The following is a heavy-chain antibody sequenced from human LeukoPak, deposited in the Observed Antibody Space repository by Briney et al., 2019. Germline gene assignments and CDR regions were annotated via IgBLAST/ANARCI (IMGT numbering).Heavy chain of an antibody. J-gene: IGHJ4*02. V-gene: IGHV4-39*01. D-gene: IGHD6-13*01. Sequence: SETLSLTCTVSGGSISSYYWGWIRQPPGKGLEWIGSIYYSGSTYYNPSLKSRVTISVDTSKNQFSLKLSSVTAADTAVYYCASWAYSSSWYYFDYWGQGTLVTVSS. CDR1: GGSISSYY. CDR3: ASWAYSSSWYYFDY. CDR2: IYYSGST.